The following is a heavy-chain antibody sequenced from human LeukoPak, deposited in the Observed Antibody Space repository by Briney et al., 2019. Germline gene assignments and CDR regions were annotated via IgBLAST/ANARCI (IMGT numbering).Heavy chain of an antibody. D-gene: IGHD2-2*01. J-gene: IGHJ5*02. CDR1: GSTFTSYG. V-gene: IGHV1-18*04. Sequence: ASVTLSCKASGSTFTSYGISWVRQAPGQGLEWMGGTSAYNGNRNYAQKLQGRVTMTTDTSTSTAYMELRSLRSEDTAVYYCARAGYCTSTSCYAGNWFDPRGQGTLVTVSS. CDR2: TSAYNGNR. CDR3: ARAGYCTSTSCYAGNWFDP.